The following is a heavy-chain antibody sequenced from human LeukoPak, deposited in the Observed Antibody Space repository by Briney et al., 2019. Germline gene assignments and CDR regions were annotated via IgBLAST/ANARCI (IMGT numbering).Heavy chain of an antibody. V-gene: IGHV1-69*13. CDR2: IIPIFGTA. CDR3: AREDCSGGSCYSGFDY. D-gene: IGHD2-15*01. CDR1: GGTFSSYA. J-gene: IGHJ4*02. Sequence: SVNVSCKASGGTFSSYAISWVRQAPGQGLEWMGGIIPIFGTANYAQKFQGRVTITADESTSTAYMELSSLRSEDTAVYYCAREDCSGGSCYSGFDYWGQGTLVTVSS.